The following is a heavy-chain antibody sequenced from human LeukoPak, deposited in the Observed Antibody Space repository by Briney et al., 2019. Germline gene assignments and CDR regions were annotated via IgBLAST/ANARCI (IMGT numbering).Heavy chain of an antibody. CDR1: GDSVSSNSAA. CDR2: TYYRSKWYN. Sequence: SQTLSLTCAISGDSVSSNSAAWNWIRQSPSRGLEWLGRTYYRSKWYNDYAVSVKSRITINPDTSKNQFSLQLNSVTPEDTAVYYCARDLAYYDSSGYLAWAGPGFDYWGQGTLVTVSS. J-gene: IGHJ4*02. V-gene: IGHV6-1*01. CDR3: ARDLAYYDSSGYLAWAGPGFDY. D-gene: IGHD3-22*01.